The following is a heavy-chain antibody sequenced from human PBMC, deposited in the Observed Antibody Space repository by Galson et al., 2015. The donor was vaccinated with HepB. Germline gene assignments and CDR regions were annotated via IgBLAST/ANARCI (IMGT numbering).Heavy chain of an antibody. D-gene: IGHD1-26*01. Sequence: SLRLSCAASGFIFSDYYMSWIRQAPGKGLEWLSYISSSNRHTNYADSVKGRLTIARDNARNSLFLQMKSLRAEDTAIYYCARFISVGATKYFDYWGQGILVTVSS. CDR3: ARFISVGATKYFDY. J-gene: IGHJ4*02. CDR1: GFIFSDYY. V-gene: IGHV3-11*06. CDR2: ISSSNRHT.